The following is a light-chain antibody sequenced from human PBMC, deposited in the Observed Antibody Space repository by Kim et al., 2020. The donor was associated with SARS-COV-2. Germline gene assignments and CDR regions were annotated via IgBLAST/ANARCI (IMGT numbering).Light chain of an antibody. CDR1: QGIGDD. CDR2: SAS. V-gene: IGKV1-17*01. Sequence: DIQMTQSPSSLSASVGDRVSMTCRASQGIGDDLGWYQQKPGKAPKRLIYSASSLQSGVPSRFSGSGSGTEFTLTISSLQPEDFATYYCLQHNSYPNTFGQGTKVDIK. J-gene: IGKJ2*01. CDR3: LQHNSYPNT.